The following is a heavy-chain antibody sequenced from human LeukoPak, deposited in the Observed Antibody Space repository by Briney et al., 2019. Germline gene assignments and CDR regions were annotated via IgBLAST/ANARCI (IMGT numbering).Heavy chain of an antibody. CDR1: GFSVSSNF. V-gene: IGHV3-53*01. Sequence: GGSLRLSCAASGFSVSSNFMTWVRQAPGKRLEWVSVIFSGGSTYYADSVKGRFTISRDNSKNTVYLQMNSLRVEDTAVYYCARGRRWDLLVSLIDASDIWGQGTMVTVSS. J-gene: IGHJ3*02. CDR2: IFSGGST. CDR3: ARGRRWDLLVSLIDASDI. D-gene: IGHD1-26*01.